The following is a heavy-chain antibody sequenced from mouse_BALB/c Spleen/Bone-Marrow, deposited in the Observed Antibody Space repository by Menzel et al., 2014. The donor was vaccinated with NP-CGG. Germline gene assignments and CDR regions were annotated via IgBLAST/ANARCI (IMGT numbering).Heavy chain of an antibody. J-gene: IGHJ2*01. CDR1: GYTFTDYW. CDR2: INPSTGYT. D-gene: IGHD2-3*01. Sequence: QVQLQQSGAELVKPGASAKMSCKASGYTFTDYWMHWVKQRPGQGLEWLGYINPSTGYTEYNQKFKDKATLTADKSSSTAYMQLNSLTSEDSAVYYCARVYDGYYLPLDYWGQGTTRTSSS. V-gene: IGHV1-7*01. CDR3: ARVYDGYYLPLDY.